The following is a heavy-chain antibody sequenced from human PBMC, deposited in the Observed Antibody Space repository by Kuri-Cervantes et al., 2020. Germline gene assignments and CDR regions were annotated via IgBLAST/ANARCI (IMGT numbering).Heavy chain of an antibody. J-gene: IGHJ4*02. D-gene: IGHD3-9*01. CDR1: GFTFSDYY. Sequence: GESLKISCAASGFTFSDYYMSWIRQAPGKGLEWVSYISSSGSTIYYADSVKGRFTISRDNAKNSLYLQMNSLRAEDTAVYYCARGVVDYDILTGPHFDYWGQGTLVTVSS. V-gene: IGHV3-11*04. CDR3: ARGVVDYDILTGPHFDY. CDR2: ISSSGSTI.